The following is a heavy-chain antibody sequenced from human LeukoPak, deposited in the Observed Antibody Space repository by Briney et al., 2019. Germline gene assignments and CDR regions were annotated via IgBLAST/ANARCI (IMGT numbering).Heavy chain of an antibody. D-gene: IGHD3-3*02. CDR3: ARDQDIRGFDY. Sequence: RSETLSLTCTVSGGSISSSSYYWSWIRQPPGKGLEWIGYIYYSGSTNYNPSLKSRVTISVDTSKNQFSLKLSSVTAADTAVYYCARDQDIRGFDYWGQGTLVTVSS. CDR1: GGSISSSSYY. CDR2: IYYSGST. J-gene: IGHJ4*02. V-gene: IGHV4-61*01.